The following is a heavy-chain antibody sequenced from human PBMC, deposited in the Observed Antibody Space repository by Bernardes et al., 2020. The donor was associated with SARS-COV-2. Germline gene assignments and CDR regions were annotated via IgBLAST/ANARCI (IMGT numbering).Heavy chain of an antibody. J-gene: IGHJ4*02. CDR1: GFMFYNYA. CDR3: AKETWRSYGSASYNDY. D-gene: IGHD3-10*01. V-gene: IGHV3-23*01. Sequence: GGSLRLSCAASGFMFYNYAMSWVRQAPGKGLEWVSAFSGGGGRTYYADSVKGRFTISRDDSKNTLYLQMNSLRVEDTAVYFCAKETWRSYGSASYNDYWGQGARVTVSS. CDR2: FSGGGGRT.